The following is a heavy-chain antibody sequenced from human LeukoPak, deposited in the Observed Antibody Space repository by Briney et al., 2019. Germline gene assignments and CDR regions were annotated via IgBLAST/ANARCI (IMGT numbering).Heavy chain of an antibody. J-gene: IGHJ4*02. CDR3: ARAASRVGSSSLGY. Sequence: GGSLRLSCAASGSTFSSYAMHWVRQAPGKGLEYVSAISSSGGSTYYANSVKGRFTISRDNSKNTLYLQMGSLRAEDMAVYYCARAASRVGSSSLGYWGQGTLVTVSS. V-gene: IGHV3-64*01. CDR2: ISSSGGST. D-gene: IGHD6-13*01. CDR1: GSTFSSYA.